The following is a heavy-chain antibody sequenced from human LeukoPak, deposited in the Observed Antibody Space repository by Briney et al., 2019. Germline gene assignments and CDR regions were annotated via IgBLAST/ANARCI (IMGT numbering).Heavy chain of an antibody. CDR3: ARVSSGWQNFDY. CDR1: GFTFSSYA. V-gene: IGHV3-30-3*01. J-gene: IGHJ4*02. CDR2: ISYDGSNK. Sequence: GRSLRLSCAASGFTFSSYAMHWVRQAPGKRLEWVAVISYDGSNKYYADSVKGRFTISRDNSKNTLYLQMNSPRAEDTAAYYCARVSSGWQNFDYWGQGTLVTVSS. D-gene: IGHD6-19*01.